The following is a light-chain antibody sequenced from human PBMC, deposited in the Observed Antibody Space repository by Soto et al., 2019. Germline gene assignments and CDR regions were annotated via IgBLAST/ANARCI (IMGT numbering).Light chain of an antibody. CDR2: DVS. V-gene: IGLV2-14*01. J-gene: IGLJ1*01. CDR3: RSYPSSSSFV. CDR1: SSDVGTYNS. Sequence: QSALAQPASVSGSPGQSITISCTGTSSDVGTYNSVSWYQQYPGKAPKLMIHDVSNRPSGVSNRFSGSKSGNTAPLTISGLPAEAAADCSCRSYPSSSSFVFGSGTKVTGL.